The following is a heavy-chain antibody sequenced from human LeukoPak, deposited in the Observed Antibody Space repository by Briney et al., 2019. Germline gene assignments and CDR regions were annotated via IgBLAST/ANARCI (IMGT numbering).Heavy chain of an antibody. V-gene: IGHV1-18*01. CDR2: ISAKNGNT. CDR1: GYTFINYG. D-gene: IGHD4-17*01. Sequence: ASVKVSCKASGYTFINYGITWVRQAPGQGVEWMGWISAKNGNTNYAQKFQGRVTMTTDASTNTGYMELRSLRADDTAVYYCARAGAEVTKFIDPWGQGTLVTVSS. CDR3: ARAGAEVTKFIDP. J-gene: IGHJ5*02.